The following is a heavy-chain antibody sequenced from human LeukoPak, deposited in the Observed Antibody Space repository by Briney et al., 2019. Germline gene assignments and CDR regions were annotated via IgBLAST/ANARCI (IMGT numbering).Heavy chain of an antibody. V-gene: IGHV7-4-1*02. J-gene: IGHJ4*02. CDR2: VNMYTANP. CDR3: ARHDNDDDFDY. D-gene: IGHD3-16*01. CDR1: GYTFTRYA. Sequence: ASVKVSCKASGYTFTRYAINWLRQAPGQGLEWMGWVNMYTANPAYAQGFTERFVFSLDTSVTTAYLQISNLKTEDTAVYYCARHDNDDDFDYWGQGTLVTVSS.